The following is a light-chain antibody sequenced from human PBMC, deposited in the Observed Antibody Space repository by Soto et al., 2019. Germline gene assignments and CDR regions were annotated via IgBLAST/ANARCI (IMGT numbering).Light chain of an antibody. Sequence: QAVVTQPPSASGSPGQSVTISCTGTSSDVGGYNYVSWYQQHPGKAPKLIIYEVNKRPSGVPDRFSGSKSGNTASLTVSGLQAEDEADYYCSSYGGSNNLLFGGGTKLTVL. CDR1: SSDVGGYNY. CDR3: SSYGGSNNLL. CDR2: EVN. J-gene: IGLJ2*01. V-gene: IGLV2-8*01.